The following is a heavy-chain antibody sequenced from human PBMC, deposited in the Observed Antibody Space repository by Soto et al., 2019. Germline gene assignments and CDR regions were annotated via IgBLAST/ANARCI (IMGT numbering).Heavy chain of an antibody. CDR2: INPSGGST. CDR3: ASNGPAMDLSFDY. D-gene: IGHD5-18*01. V-gene: IGHV1-46*01. Sequence: ASVKVSCEASGYTLTSYYIHWVRQAPGQGLEWMGIINPSGGSTSYAQKFQGRVTMTRDTSTSTVYMELSSLRSEDTAVYYCASNGPAMDLSFDYWGQGTLVTVSS. CDR1: GYTLTSYY. J-gene: IGHJ4*02.